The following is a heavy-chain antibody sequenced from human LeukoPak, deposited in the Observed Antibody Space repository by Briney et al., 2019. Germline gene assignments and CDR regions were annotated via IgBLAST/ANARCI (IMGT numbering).Heavy chain of an antibody. J-gene: IGHJ4*02. CDR3: ARPGDGSSWSLFDY. CDR1: GGSISSSSYC. CDR2: IYYSGST. Sequence: KPSEALSLTCTVSGGSISSSSYCWGWIRQPPGKGLEWIGSIYYSGSTYYNPSLKSRVTISVDTSKNQFSLKLSSVTAADTAVYYCARPGDGSSWSLFDYWGQGTLVTVSS. V-gene: IGHV4-39*01. D-gene: IGHD6-13*01.